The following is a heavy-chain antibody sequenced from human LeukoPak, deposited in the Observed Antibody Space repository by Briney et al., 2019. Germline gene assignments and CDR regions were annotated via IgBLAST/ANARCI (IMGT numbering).Heavy chain of an antibody. J-gene: IGHJ4*02. Sequence: GGSLRLSCAASGFTFSSYAMSWVRQAPGKGLEWVSAISGSGGSTYYADSVKGRFTISRDNSKNTLYLQMNNLRAEDTAVYYCAKEARYCSGGSCYQDYWGQGTLVTVSS. CDR2: ISGSGGST. CDR3: AKEARYCSGGSCYQDY. V-gene: IGHV3-23*01. CDR1: GFTFSSYA. D-gene: IGHD2-15*01.